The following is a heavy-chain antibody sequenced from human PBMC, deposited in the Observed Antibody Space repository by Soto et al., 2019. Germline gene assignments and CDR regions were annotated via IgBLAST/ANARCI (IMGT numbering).Heavy chain of an antibody. V-gene: IGHV3-23*01. Sequence: EERLSESGGGLIQPGGSLRLSCAASGFRFSRYALSWVRQAPGKGLDWVSESSSDGGRTSYPDSVRGRFIISRDRSKETLYLQMNTVRLEDTAVYFCARARVLSSIPPSYFDLWGRGTLVTVAS. D-gene: IGHD2-21*02. J-gene: IGHJ2*01. CDR1: GFRFSRYA. CDR2: SSSDGGRT. CDR3: ARARVLSSIPPSYFDL.